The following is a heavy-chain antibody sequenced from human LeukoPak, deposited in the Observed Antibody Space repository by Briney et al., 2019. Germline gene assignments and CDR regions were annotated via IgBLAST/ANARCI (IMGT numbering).Heavy chain of an antibody. D-gene: IGHD5-18*01. CDR3: ARARGYSYATDIDY. J-gene: IGHJ4*02. CDR2: IYYSVST. V-gene: IGHV4-59*01. CDR1: GGSISSYY. Sequence: PESLSLTCTVSGGSISSYYWGWIRQPPGKGLEWIGYIYYSVSTNYNPSLKSRVTRSVDTSTSQFSRKLRSVTAADTAVYYCARARGYSYATDIDYWGQGTLVTVSS.